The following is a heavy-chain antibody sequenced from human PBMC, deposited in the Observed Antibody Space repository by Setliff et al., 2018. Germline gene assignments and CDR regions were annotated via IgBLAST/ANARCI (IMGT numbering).Heavy chain of an antibody. CDR3: ARLPNFWSGYFDY. D-gene: IGHD3-3*01. J-gene: IGHJ4*02. V-gene: IGHV3-74*01. CDR1: GFTFSSYW. CDR2: INSDGSST. Sequence: PGGSLRLSCAASGFTFSSYWMHWVRQTPGKGLVWVSRINSDGSSTSYADSVKGRFTISRDNAKNTLNLQMNSLRAEDTAVYYCARLPNFWSGYFDYWGQGTLVTVSS.